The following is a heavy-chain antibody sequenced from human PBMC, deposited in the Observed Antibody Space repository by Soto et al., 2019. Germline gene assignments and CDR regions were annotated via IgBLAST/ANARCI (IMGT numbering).Heavy chain of an antibody. V-gene: IGHV3-23*01. J-gene: IGHJ3*02. CDR3: AREKLEGYYDSIFAFDI. CDR1: GFTFSSYA. Sequence: GGSLRLSCAASGFTFSSYAMSWVRQAPGKGLEWVSAISGSGGSTYYADSVKGRFTISRDNSKNTLYLQMNSLRAEDTAVYYCAREKLEGYYDSIFAFDIWGQGTMVTV. D-gene: IGHD3-22*01. CDR2: ISGSGGST.